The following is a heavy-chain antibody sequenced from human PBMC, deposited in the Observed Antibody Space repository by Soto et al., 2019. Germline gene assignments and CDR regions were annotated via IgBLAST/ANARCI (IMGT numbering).Heavy chain of an antibody. CDR2: IYHSGTT. V-gene: IGHV4-38-2*01. D-gene: IGHD6-13*01. CDR3: ARSLLTSSWYAGS. Sequence: SETLSLTCVVSGYSISSGYYWGWIRQPPGKGLEWIGSIYHSGTTYYNPSLKSRVTISLDTSRNQFSLKLTSVTAADTAVYYCARSLLTSSWYAGSWGQGTLVTVLL. J-gene: IGHJ5*02. CDR1: GYSISSGYY.